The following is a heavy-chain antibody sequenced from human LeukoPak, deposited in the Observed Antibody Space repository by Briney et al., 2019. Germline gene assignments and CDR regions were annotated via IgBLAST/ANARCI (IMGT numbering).Heavy chain of an antibody. J-gene: IGHJ5*02. CDR3: ARLGYSSGNWFDP. CDR1: GGSISSSSYY. V-gene: IGHV4-39*01. CDR2: IYFRGST. Sequence: SETLSLTCIVSGGSISSSSYYWGWIRQPPGKGLEWIGSIYFRGSTYYNPSLKSRVTISVDTSKNQFSLKLSSVTAADTAVYYCARLGYSSGNWFDPWGQGTLVTVSS. D-gene: IGHD6-19*01.